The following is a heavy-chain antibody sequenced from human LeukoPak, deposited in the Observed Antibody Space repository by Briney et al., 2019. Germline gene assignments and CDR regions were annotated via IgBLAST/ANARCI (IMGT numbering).Heavy chain of an antibody. CDR1: GFTFSSYS. Sequence: GGSLRLSCAASGFTFSSYSMNWVRQAPGKGLEWVSYISSSSTIYYADSVKGRFTISRDNAKNSLYLQMNSLRAEDTAVYYCTRVLTSGWYEWFDPWGQGTLVTVSS. V-gene: IGHV3-48*04. D-gene: IGHD6-19*01. CDR3: TRVLTSGWYEWFDP. CDR2: ISSSSTI. J-gene: IGHJ5*02.